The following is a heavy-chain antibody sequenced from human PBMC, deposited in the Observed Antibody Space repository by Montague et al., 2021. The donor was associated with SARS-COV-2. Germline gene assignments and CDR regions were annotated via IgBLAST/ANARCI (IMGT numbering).Heavy chain of an antibody. CDR1: GFTFSSYA. V-gene: IGHV3-30-3*01. D-gene: IGHD1-1*01. CDR3: ARDEVPPYNWNDAGLYYYGLDV. Sequence: SLRLSCAASGFTFSSYAMHWVRQAPGKGLEWVAVISYDGSNKYYADPVKGRFTIPRDNSKNTLYLQMNSLRAEDTAVYYCARDEVPPYNWNDAGLYYYGLDVWGQGTTVTVSS. CDR2: ISYDGSNK. J-gene: IGHJ6*02.